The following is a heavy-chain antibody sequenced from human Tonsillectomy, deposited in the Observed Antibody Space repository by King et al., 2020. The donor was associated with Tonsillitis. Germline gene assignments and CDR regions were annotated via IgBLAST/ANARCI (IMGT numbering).Heavy chain of an antibody. J-gene: IGHJ4*02. V-gene: IGHV3-30*01. CDR3: ASTYCGGECFLGDFYFDY. CDR2: ISYDGSNK. CDR1: GFTFSSYA. Sequence: VQLVESGGGVVQPGRSLRLSCAASGFTFSSYAMHWVRQAPGKGLEWVAIISYDGSNKYYADSVKGRFTISRDNSKNTLYLQMNSLRPEDTAVYYCASTYCGGECFLGDFYFDYWGQGTLVPVSS. D-gene: IGHD2-21*01.